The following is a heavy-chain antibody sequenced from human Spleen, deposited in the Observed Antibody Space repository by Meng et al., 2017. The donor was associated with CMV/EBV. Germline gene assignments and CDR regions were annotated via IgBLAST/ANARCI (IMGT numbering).Heavy chain of an antibody. CDR3: ATMEWEAHGVGVLDL. J-gene: IGHJ5*02. CDR1: GFTFSNFA. V-gene: IGHV1-58*01. D-gene: IGHD1-26*01. Sequence: SVKVSCKASGFTFSNFAVQWVRQARGQRLEWMGWIVVGSGGTNYAQKFQERVIITRDKSTNTAHMELSSLRSEDTAIYYCATMEWEAHGVGVLDLWGQGTLVTVSS. CDR2: IVVGSGGT.